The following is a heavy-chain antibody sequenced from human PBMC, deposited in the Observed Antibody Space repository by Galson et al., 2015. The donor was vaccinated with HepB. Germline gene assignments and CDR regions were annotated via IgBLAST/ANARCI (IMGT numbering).Heavy chain of an antibody. Sequence: SLRLSCAASGFTFSSYAMYWVRQAPGKGLEYVSAVTINGDTTFYADSVKGRFTMARDNSKNTLFLQMSSLRTEDTAVYYCVKVCILGFNYGPFDLWGRGTMVTVSS. V-gene: IGHV3-64D*06. CDR3: VKVCILGFNYGPFDL. J-gene: IGHJ3*01. CDR1: GFTFSSYA. CDR2: VTINGDTT. D-gene: IGHD5-24*01.